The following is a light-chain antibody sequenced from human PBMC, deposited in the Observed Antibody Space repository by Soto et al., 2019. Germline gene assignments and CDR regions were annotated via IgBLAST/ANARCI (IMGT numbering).Light chain of an antibody. CDR2: NNN. CDR3: AAWDDSRNGPV. J-gene: IGLJ2*01. V-gene: IGLV1-44*01. CDR1: SSNIGSNT. Sequence: QSVLTQPPSASGTPGQRVTISCSGSSSNIGSNTVNWYQQLPGTAPKLLIYNNNERPSGVPDRFSDSKSGTSASLAISGLQSEDEADYYCAAWDDSRNGPVFGGGTKVTVL.